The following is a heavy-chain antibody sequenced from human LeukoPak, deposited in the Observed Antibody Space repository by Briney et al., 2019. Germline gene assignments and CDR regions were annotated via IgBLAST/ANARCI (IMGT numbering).Heavy chain of an antibody. CDR3: ATRGVVIRVILVGFHKEAYYFDS. CDR2: ISDSGGIT. V-gene: IGHV3-23*01. J-gene: IGHJ4*02. D-gene: IGHD3-22*01. Sequence: PGGSLRLSWAVSGITLSNYGIRSVRQAPREGRESGAGISDSGGITNYADSVKGRLTFSRNSPKNTLYMQMNSLRAEDTAVYFCATRGVVIRVILVGFHKEAYYFDSWGQGALVTVSS. CDR1: GITLSNYG.